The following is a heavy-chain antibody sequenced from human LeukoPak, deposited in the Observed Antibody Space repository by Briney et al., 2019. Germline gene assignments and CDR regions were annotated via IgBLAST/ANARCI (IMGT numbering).Heavy chain of an antibody. Sequence: SVKVSCKASGGSFSSYVITWVRQAPGQGLEWMGGIIPIFGTANYAQKFQGRVTITADESTSTAYMELSSLRSEDTAVYYCAVYCSSTRGSYYYYMDVWGKGTTVTVSS. CDR2: IIPIFGTA. V-gene: IGHV1-69*13. CDR3: AVYCSSTRGSYYYYMDV. J-gene: IGHJ6*03. CDR1: GGSFSSYV. D-gene: IGHD2-2*01.